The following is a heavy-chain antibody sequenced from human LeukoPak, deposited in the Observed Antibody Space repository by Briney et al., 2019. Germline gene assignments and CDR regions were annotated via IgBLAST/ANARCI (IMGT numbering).Heavy chain of an antibody. D-gene: IGHD4-23*01. Sequence: SVKVSCKASGYTFTGYYMHWVRQASGQGLEWMGGIIPLFGTANYAQKFQGRVTISAVESMSTAYMQLSSLRSVDTAVYYCARGWLAESTVVTPYNYWGQGTLVTVSS. CDR1: GYTFTGYY. CDR3: ARGWLAESTVVTPYNY. J-gene: IGHJ4*02. CDR2: IIPLFGTA. V-gene: IGHV1-69*13.